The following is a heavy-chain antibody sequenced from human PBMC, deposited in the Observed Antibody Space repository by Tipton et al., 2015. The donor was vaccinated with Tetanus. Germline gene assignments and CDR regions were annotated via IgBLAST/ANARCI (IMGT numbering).Heavy chain of an antibody. CDR3: ARHFPFAPIAS. J-gene: IGHJ4*02. D-gene: IGHD2/OR15-2a*01. V-gene: IGHV4-39*01. Sequence: TLSLTCTVSRGSISSDIYNWGWIRQPPGRGLQWIGNINYYGATYYSPSLESRVTMSVDPPKNQFSLQLTSATAADTAIYYCARHFPFAPIASWGQGTPVTVSS. CDR1: RGSISSDIYN. CDR2: INYYGAT.